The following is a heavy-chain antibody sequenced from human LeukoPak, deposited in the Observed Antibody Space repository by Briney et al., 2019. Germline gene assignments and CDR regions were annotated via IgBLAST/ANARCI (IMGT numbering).Heavy chain of an antibody. CDR2: IIPIFGTA. CDR1: GGTFTNLA. D-gene: IGHD1-1*01. V-gene: IGHV1-69*13. CDR3: LINWNEGFDP. J-gene: IGHJ5*02. Sequence: SVKVSCKASGGTFTNLAISWVRQAPGQGLEWMGGIIPIFGTANYAQKFQGRVTITADESTSTAYMELSSLRSEDTAVYYCLINWNEGFDPWGQGTLVTVSS.